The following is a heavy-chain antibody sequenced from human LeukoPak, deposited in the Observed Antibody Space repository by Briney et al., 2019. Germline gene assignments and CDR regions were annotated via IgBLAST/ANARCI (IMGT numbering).Heavy chain of an antibody. V-gene: IGHV4-59*01. CDR3: ARLGYDYVWGSYRPAEYLQH. J-gene: IGHJ1*01. Sequence: SETLSLTRTVSGGSISSYYWSWIRQPPGKGLEWIGYIYYSGSTNYNPSLKSRVTISVDTSKNQFSLKLSPVTAADTAVYYCARLGYDYVWGSYRPAEYLQHWGQGTLVTVSS. CDR1: GGSISSYY. D-gene: IGHD3-16*02. CDR2: IYYSGST.